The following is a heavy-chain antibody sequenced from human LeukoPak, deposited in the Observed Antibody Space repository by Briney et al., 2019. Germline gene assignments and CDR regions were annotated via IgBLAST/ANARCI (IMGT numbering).Heavy chain of an antibody. Sequence: GASVKVSCKASGGTFSSYAISWVRQAPGQGLEWMGGIIPIFGTANYAQKFQGRVTITADESTSTAYMELSSLRSEDTAVYYCAKKESRYCSSTSCLIGMDVWGQGTTVTVSS. V-gene: IGHV1-69*13. CDR2: IIPIFGTA. J-gene: IGHJ6*02. CDR3: AKKESRYCSSTSCLIGMDV. D-gene: IGHD2-2*01. CDR1: GGTFSSYA.